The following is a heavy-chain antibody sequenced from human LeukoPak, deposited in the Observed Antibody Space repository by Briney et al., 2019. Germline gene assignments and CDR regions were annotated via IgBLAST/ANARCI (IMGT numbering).Heavy chain of an antibody. CDR1: GFTVSSNY. V-gene: IGHV3-53*01. D-gene: IGHD4-17*01. Sequence: GGSLRLSCAASGFTVSSNYMSWVRQAPGKGLEWVSVIYSGGSTYYADSVKGRFTISRDNSKNTLYLQMNSLRAEDTAVYYCARAEGYGDYYDAFDIWGQGTMVTVSS. CDR2: IYSGGST. J-gene: IGHJ3*02. CDR3: ARAEGYGDYYDAFDI.